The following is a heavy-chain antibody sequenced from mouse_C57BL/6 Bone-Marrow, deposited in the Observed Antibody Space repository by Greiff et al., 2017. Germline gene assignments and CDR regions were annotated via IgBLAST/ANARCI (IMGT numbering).Heavy chain of an antibody. Sequence: VQLQQPGAELVKPGASVKVSCKASGYTFTSSWMNWVRQRPGQGLEWIGRIHPSDSDTNYNQKFKGKATLTVDKSSSTSYMQLSSLTSEDSAVYFCAIQLITTVVATTHYAVDYWGRGTSVTVSS. D-gene: IGHD1-1*01. V-gene: IGHV1-74*01. CDR1: GYTFTSSW. J-gene: IGHJ4*01. CDR3: AIQLITTVVATTHYAVDY. CDR2: IHPSDSDT.